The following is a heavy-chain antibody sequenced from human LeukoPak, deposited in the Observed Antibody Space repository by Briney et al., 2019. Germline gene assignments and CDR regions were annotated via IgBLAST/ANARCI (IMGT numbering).Heavy chain of an antibody. Sequence: SVKVSCKASGGTFSSYAISWVRQAPGQGLEWLGRIIPIFGTANYPQKLQGRVTITTDGSTSTAYMELSSLRSEDTAVYYCARDRYDSSGYYYPPRGNAFDIWGQGTMVTVSS. CDR3: ARDRYDSSGYYYPPRGNAFDI. D-gene: IGHD3-22*01. CDR1: GGTFSSYA. J-gene: IGHJ3*02. V-gene: IGHV1-69*05. CDR2: IIPIFGTA.